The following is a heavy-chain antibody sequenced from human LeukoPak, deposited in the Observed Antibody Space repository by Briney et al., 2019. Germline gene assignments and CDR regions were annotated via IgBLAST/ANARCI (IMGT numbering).Heavy chain of an antibody. CDR1: GYSFTSYW. CDR3: ASIDPGTSKNFDY. V-gene: IGHV5-10-1*01. D-gene: IGHD3-10*01. J-gene: IGHJ4*02. Sequence: GESLKISCKGSGYSFTSYWISWVRQMPGKGLEWMGRIDPSDSYTNYSPSFQGHVTISADKSISTAYQQWSSLKASDTAMYYCASIDPGTSKNFDYWGQGTLVTVSS. CDR2: IDPSDSYT.